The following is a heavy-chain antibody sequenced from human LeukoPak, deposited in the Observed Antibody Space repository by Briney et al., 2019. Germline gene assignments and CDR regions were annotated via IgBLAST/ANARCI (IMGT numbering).Heavy chain of an antibody. CDR2: IYPGDSDT. CDR3: ARLGQMVRGVITAFDI. Sequence: HGESLKISCKGSGYSFTSYWIGWVRQMPGKGLEWMGIIYPGDSDTRYSPSFQGQVTISADKSISTAYLQWSSLKASDTAMYYCARLGQMVRGVITAFDIWGQGTMVTVSS. J-gene: IGHJ3*02. CDR1: GYSFTSYW. D-gene: IGHD3-10*01. V-gene: IGHV5-51*01.